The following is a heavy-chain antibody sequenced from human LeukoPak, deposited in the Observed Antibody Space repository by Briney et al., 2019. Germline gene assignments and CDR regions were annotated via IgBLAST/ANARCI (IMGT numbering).Heavy chain of an antibody. CDR1: GFTFSSYS. V-gene: IGHV3-21*01. D-gene: IGHD3-3*01. CDR3: AKSGYYLYYGMDV. J-gene: IGHJ6*02. CDR2: ISSSSSYI. Sequence: PGGSLRLSCAASGFTFSSYSMNWVGQAPGKGLEWVSSISSSSSYIYYADSVKGRFTISRDNAKNSLYLQMNSLRAEDTAVYYCAKSGYYLYYGMDVWGQGTTVTVSS.